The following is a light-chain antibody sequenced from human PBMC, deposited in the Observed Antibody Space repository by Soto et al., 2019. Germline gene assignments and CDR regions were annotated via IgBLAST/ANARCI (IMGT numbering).Light chain of an antibody. CDR3: QQSYTTPLT. J-gene: IGKJ4*01. Sequence: DIQMTQSPYSLSASVGDRVTITCRASQSISNYLNWYQQKLGKAPELLIYAASSLQSGVPSGFSGGGSGTDFTLTISSLQPEDFATYYCQQSYTTPLTFGGGTKVEIK. V-gene: IGKV1-39*01. CDR1: QSISNY. CDR2: AAS.